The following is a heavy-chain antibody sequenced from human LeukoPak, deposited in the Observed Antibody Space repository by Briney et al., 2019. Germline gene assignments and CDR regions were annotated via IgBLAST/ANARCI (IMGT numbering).Heavy chain of an antibody. J-gene: IGHJ4*02. CDR3: ARGRYYYDSSGYYLGY. D-gene: IGHD3-22*01. CDR2: IYHSGST. Sequence: PSETLSLTCTVSGYSISSGYYWGWIRQPPGKGLEWIGSIYHSGSTYYNPSLKSRVTISVDTSKNQFFLKLSSVTAADTAVYYCARGRYYYDSSGYYLGYWGQGTLVTVSS. CDR1: GYSISSGYY. V-gene: IGHV4-38-2*02.